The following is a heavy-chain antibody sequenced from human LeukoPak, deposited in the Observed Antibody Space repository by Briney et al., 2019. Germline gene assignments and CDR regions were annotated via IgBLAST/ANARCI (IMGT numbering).Heavy chain of an antibody. J-gene: IGHJ5*02. CDR3: AREITYDFWSGYWLDP. V-gene: IGHV4-4*07. Sequence: SETLSFTCTVSGGSISSYYWSWIRQPAGKGLEWIGRIYTSGSTNYNPSLKSRVTMSVDTSKNQFSLKLSSVTAADTAVYYCAREITYDFWSGYWLDPWGQGTLVTVSS. CDR1: GGSISSYY. CDR2: IYTSGST. D-gene: IGHD3-3*01.